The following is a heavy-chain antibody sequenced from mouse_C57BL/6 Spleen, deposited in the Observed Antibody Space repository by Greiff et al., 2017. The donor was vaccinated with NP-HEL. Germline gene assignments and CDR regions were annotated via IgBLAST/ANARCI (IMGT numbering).Heavy chain of an antibody. CDR3: ARDRLRRYFDV. CDR1: GFTFSSYA. J-gene: IGHJ1*03. Sequence: EVQLVESGGGLVKPGGSLKLSCAASGFTFSSYAMSWVRQTPEKRLEWVATISDGGSYTYYPDNVKGRFTISRDNAKNNLYLQMSHLKSEDTAMYYCARDRLRRYFDVWGTGTTGTVSS. V-gene: IGHV5-4*01. CDR2: ISDGGSYT.